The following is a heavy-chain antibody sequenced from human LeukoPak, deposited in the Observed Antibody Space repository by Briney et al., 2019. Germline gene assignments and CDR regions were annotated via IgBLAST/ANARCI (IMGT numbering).Heavy chain of an antibody. J-gene: IGHJ4*02. Sequence: SETLSLTCTVSGGSISSNSYYWGWIRQPPGKGLEWIGSFYYSGDTYYNPSLQSRVTISVDTSKNQFSLKLNSVTAADTAVYYCARVYSSSWGYSDYWGQGTLVTVSS. V-gene: IGHV4-39*07. CDR2: FYYSGDT. D-gene: IGHD6-13*01. CDR1: GGSISSNSYY. CDR3: ARVYSSSWGYSDY.